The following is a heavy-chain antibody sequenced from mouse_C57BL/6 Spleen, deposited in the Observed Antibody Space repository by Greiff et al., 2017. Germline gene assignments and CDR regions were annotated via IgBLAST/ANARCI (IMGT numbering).Heavy chain of an antibody. CDR1: GFSFNTYA. CDR2: IRSKSNNYAT. Sequence: EVQLVESGGGLVQPKGSLKLSCAASGFSFNTYAMNWVRQAPGKGLEWVARIRSKSNNYATYYADSVKDRFTISRDDSESMLYLQMNNLKTEDTAMYYCVRHGDYDYDRGDYFDYWGQGTTLTVSS. CDR3: VRHGDYDYDRGDYFDY. V-gene: IGHV10-1*01. J-gene: IGHJ2*01. D-gene: IGHD2-4*01.